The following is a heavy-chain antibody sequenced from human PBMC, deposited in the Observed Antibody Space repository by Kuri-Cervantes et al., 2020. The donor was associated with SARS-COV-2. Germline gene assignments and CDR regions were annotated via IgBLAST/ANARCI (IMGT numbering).Heavy chain of an antibody. V-gene: IGHV3-11*06. D-gene: IGHD3-10*01. CDR2: ISSSSSYS. CDR3: ARHYGSGSYSFMHV. J-gene: IGHJ6*03. Sequence: GESLKISFAASGFIFSDSYMSWVRQAPGKGLEWVSYISSSSSYSYYADSVKGRFTISRDNAKNSLYLQMNSLRAEDTAVYYCARHYGSGSYSFMHVWGKGTPVTVSS. CDR1: GFIFSDSY.